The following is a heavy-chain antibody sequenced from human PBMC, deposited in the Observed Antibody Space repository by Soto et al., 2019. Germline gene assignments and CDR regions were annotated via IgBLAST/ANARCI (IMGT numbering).Heavy chain of an antibody. J-gene: IGHJ6*02. CDR3: ARATNRWLHPRIGMDV. D-gene: IGHD5-12*01. CDR2: IIPILGIA. V-gene: IGHV1-69*02. CDR1: GGTFSSYT. Sequence: QVQLVQSGAEVKKPGSSVKVSCKASGGTFSSYTISWVRQAPGQGLEWMGRIIPILGIANYAQKVQGRVKITADKSTSTAYMELSSLRSEDTAVYYCARATNRWLHPRIGMDVWGQGTTVTVSS.